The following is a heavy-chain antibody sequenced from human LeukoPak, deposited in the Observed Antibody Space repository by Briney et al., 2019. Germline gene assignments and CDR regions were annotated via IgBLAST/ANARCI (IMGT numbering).Heavy chain of an antibody. V-gene: IGHV1-24*01. CDR3: VTYYYDSSGYFNLDY. D-gene: IGHD3-22*01. J-gene: IGHJ4*02. Sequence: ASAKVSCKVSGYTLTELSMHWVRQAPGKGLEWMGGFDPEDGETIYAQKFQGRVTMTEDTSTDTAYMELSSLRSEDTAVYYCVTYYYDSSGYFNLDYWGQGTLVTVSS. CDR1: GYTLTELS. CDR2: FDPEDGET.